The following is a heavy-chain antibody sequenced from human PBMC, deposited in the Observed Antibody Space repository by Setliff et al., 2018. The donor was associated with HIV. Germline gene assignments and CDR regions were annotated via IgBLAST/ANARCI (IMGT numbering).Heavy chain of an antibody. CDR1: GDTNPSDA. Sequence: GASVKVSCKASGDTNPSDAISWVRQAPGQGLEWMGWISGYNGNTKYAQNMQGRVTMTTDTSTTTAYMALRSLRSDDTAGYYCATITWAGTGAFDIWGQGTMVTVSS. CDR2: ISGYNGNT. CDR3: ATITWAGTGAFDI. V-gene: IGHV1-18*01. D-gene: IGHD3-10*01. J-gene: IGHJ3*02.